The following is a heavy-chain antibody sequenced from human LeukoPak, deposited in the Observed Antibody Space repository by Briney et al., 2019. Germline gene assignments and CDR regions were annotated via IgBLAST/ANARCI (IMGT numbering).Heavy chain of an antibody. J-gene: IGHJ4*02. V-gene: IGHV3-23*01. CDR2: ISGSGGST. Sequence: GGSLRLSCAASGFTFSSYAMSWVRHAPGKGLEWVSAISGSGGSTYYADSVKGRFTISGDNSKNTLYLQMNSLRAEDTAVYYCAKLWGDYDQDPDYWGQGTLVTVSS. D-gene: IGHD4-17*01. CDR1: GFTFSSYA. CDR3: AKLWGDYDQDPDY.